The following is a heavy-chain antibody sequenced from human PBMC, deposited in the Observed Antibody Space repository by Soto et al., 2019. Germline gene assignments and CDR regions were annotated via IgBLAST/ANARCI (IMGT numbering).Heavy chain of an antibody. Sequence: QVQLVESGGGVVQPGRSLRLSCAASGFTFSSYGMHWVRQAPGKGLEWVAVIWYDGSNKYYADSVKGRFTISRDNSKNTLDLEMNSLRAEDTAVYYCARDRDCSGGSCYPAGGNYYYYYGMDVWGQGTTVTVSS. D-gene: IGHD2-15*01. V-gene: IGHV3-33*01. CDR1: GFTFSSYG. J-gene: IGHJ6*02. CDR2: IWYDGSNK. CDR3: ARDRDCSGGSCYPAGGNYYYYYGMDV.